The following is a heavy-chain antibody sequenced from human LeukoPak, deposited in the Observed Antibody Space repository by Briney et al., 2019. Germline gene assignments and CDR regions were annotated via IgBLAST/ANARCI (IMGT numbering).Heavy chain of an antibody. CDR3: AKGGAANYYYYGMDV. D-gene: IGHD6-13*01. Sequence: GGSLRLSCAASGFTFSSYAMSWVRQAPGKGLEWVSAISGSGGSTYYADSVKGRFTISRDNSKNTLYLQMNSLRAEDTAVYYCAKGGAANYYYYGMDVWGQGTTVTVSS. CDR2: ISGSGGST. J-gene: IGHJ6*02. CDR1: GFTFSSYA. V-gene: IGHV3-23*01.